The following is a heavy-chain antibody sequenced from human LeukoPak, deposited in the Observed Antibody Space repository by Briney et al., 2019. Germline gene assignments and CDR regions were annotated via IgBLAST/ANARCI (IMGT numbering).Heavy chain of an antibody. CDR3: ARDNSVSHYYYYYMDV. CDR1: AGTISRYY. J-gene: IGHJ6*03. CDR2: IYYSGST. Sequence: SETLSLTCTVSAGTISRYYWSWIRQPPGKGLEWVGYIYYSGSTNYNPSLKSRVTISVDTSKNQFSLKLTSVTAADTAVYYCARDNSVSHYYYYYMDVWGKGTTVTVSS. V-gene: IGHV4-59*01. D-gene: IGHD4-11*01.